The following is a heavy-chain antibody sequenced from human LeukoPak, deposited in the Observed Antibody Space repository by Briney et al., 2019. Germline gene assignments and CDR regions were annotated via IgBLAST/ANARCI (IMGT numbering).Heavy chain of an antibody. J-gene: IGHJ1*01. CDR3: AKHGYNYGYFQH. CDR1: GFTFSSYA. CDR2: ISSSGGST. Sequence: PGGSLRLSCAASGFTFSSYAMSWVRQAPGKGLEWVSAISSSGGSTYYADSVKGRFTISRDNSKNTLYLQMNSLRAEDTAVYYCAKHGYNYGYFQHWGQGTLVTVSS. V-gene: IGHV3-23*01. D-gene: IGHD5-24*01.